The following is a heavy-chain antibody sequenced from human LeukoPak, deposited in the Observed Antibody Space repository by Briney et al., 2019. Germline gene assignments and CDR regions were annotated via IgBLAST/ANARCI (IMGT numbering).Heavy chain of an antibody. CDR1: GDSISSQY. CDR2: IDSSGKT. D-gene: IGHD6-13*01. V-gene: IGHV4-4*07. CDR3: ARGVGSSSSNGFDP. J-gene: IGHJ5*02. Sequence: SETLSLTCTVSGDSISSQYWSWIRQSPGKGLEWIGRIDSSGKTNYNPSLKSRVTISIEKSKGQFSLKVNSVTAADTAVYYCARGVGSSSSNGFDPWGQGALVTVSS.